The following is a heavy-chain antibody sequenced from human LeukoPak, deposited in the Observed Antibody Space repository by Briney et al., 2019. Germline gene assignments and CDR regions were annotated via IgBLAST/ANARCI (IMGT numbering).Heavy chain of an antibody. CDR3: AGEGLLLPWFDP. V-gene: IGHV4-61*02. D-gene: IGHD2-15*01. CDR1: GGSISSGSYY. J-gene: IGHJ5*02. CDR2: IYTSGST. Sequence: SQTLSLTCTVSGGSISSGSYYWSWIRQPAGKGLEWIGRIYTSGSTNYNPSLKSRVTISVDTSKNQFSLKLSSVTAPDTAVYYCAGEGLLLPWFDPWGQGTQVTVSS.